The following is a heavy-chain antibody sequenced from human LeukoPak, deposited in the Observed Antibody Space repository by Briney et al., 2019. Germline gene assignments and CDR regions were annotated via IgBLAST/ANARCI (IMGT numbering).Heavy chain of an antibody. V-gene: IGHV4-59*01. Sequence: SDTLSVTCTVSGGSINNGYWSWVRQPPGKRLEWIGYLYNGGSTIYNPSLTSRVNMSVDPSNNQSSRKLSSVPAADTAVYYCAKDGGEGAESWGQGTLVTVSS. CDR2: LYNGGST. J-gene: IGHJ4*02. CDR1: GGSINNGY. D-gene: IGHD3-16*01. CDR3: AKDGGEGAES.